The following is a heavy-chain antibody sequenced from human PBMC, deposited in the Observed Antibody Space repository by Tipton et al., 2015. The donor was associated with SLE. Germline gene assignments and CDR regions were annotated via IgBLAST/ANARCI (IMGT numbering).Heavy chain of an antibody. CDR3: ARDKSNWDIDY. D-gene: IGHD1-1*01. CDR2: IDDRGRT. J-gene: IGHJ4*02. Sequence: TLSLTCTVSGGSISGYDEFWAWIRQSPGKGLEWIGSIDDRGRTTYSPSLRSRVTISSTTATNQFSLRLSSVTAADTAVYFCARDKSNWDIDYWGQGTLVTVSS. V-gene: IGHV4-39*07. CDR1: GGSISGYDEF.